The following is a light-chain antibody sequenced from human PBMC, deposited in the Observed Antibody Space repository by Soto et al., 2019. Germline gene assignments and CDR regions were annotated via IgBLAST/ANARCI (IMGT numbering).Light chain of an antibody. CDR2: GNS. J-gene: IGLJ2*01. CDR1: SSNIGAGYD. Sequence: QSVLTQPPSVPGAPGQRVTISCTGSSSNIGAGYDVHWYQQLPGTAPKVLIYGNSNRPSGVPDRFSGSKSGTSASLAITGLQAEDEADYYCQSYDSSLSVVFGGGTKVTVL. CDR3: QSYDSSLSVV. V-gene: IGLV1-40*01.